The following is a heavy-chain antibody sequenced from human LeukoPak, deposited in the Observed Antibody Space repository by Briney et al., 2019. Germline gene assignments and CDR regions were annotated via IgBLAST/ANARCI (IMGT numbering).Heavy chain of an antibody. D-gene: IGHD5-24*01. CDR2: ISSSSSSYI. CDR3: ARVGWPGDGYNEDLFDY. CDR1: GFTFSSST. J-gene: IGHJ4*02. Sequence: TGGSLRLSCAASGFTFSSSTMNWVRQAPGKGLEWVSSISSSSSSYIYYADSMKGRFTISRDNAKNSLYLQMNSLRAEDTAVCYCARVGWPGDGYNEDLFDYWGQGTLVTVSS. V-gene: IGHV3-21*01.